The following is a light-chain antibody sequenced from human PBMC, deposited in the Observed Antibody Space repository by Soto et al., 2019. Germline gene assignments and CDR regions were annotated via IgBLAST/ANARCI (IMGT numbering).Light chain of an antibody. CDR2: AAT. Sequence: DIQMTQSPSSMSASVGDRVTITCRASQTITRYLNWYQQKPGKAPKLLIYAATSLQSGVPSRFSGSGSGTDFTLTISSLQSEDFASYFCQHTFNSPPWTFGQGTKVDIK. CDR1: QTITRY. CDR3: QHTFNSPPWT. J-gene: IGKJ1*01. V-gene: IGKV1-39*01.